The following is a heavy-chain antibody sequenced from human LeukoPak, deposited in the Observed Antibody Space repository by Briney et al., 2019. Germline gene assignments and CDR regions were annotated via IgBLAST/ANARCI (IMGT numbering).Heavy chain of an antibody. Sequence: SETLSLTCAVYGGSFSGYYWSWIRQPPGKGLEWIGEINHSGSTNYNPSLKSRVTISVDTSKNQFSLKLSSVTAADTAVYYCARQGMITFGGVIVRYAFDIWGQGTMVTAPS. CDR2: INHSGST. CDR1: GGSFSGYY. D-gene: IGHD3-16*02. CDR3: ARQGMITFGGVIVRYAFDI. J-gene: IGHJ3*02. V-gene: IGHV4-34*01.